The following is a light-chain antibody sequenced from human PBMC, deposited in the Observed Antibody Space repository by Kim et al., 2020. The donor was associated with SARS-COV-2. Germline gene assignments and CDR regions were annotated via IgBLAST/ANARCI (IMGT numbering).Light chain of an antibody. Sequence: QAVVTQEPSLTVSPGGTVTLTCASSTGAVTSGDYPNWFQQKPGQAPRALIYNTSNKHSWTPARFSGSLLGGKAALTLSGVQPEDEAEYYCLLYYGGAWVFGGGTQLTVL. V-gene: IGLV7-43*01. CDR3: LLYYGGAWV. CDR2: NTS. CDR1: TGAVTSGDY. J-gene: IGLJ3*02.